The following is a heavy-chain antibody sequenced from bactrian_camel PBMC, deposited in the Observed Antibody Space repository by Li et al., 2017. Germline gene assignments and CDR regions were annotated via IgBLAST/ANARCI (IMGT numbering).Heavy chain of an antibody. Sequence: DVQLVESGGGSVQPGGSLRLSCVVSGYTFTSSSCTAWFRVYPGKEREGIATIYTGGYSTYYIDSVKGRFTISQDTPKNTVYLQMNSLKPEDTAMYYCAARRWGCGYWYVTEYNYWGQGTQVTVS. J-gene: IGHJ4*01. D-gene: IGHD5*01. CDR2: IYTGGYST. CDR3: AARRWGCGYWYVTEYNY. V-gene: IGHV3S40*01. CDR1: GYTFTSSSC.